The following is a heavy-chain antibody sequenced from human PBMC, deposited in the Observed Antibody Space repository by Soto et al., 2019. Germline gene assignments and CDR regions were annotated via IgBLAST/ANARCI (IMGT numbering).Heavy chain of an antibody. CDR1: GFTFSSNS. Sequence: EVQLVESGGGLVKPGGSLRVSCAASGFTFSSNSMNWVRQALGKGLEWVSSISGSSRYIYYADAVKGRFTISRDNAKNSLYLQMNSVRVEDTAVYYCARVTRSGWDWGQGTLVTVSS. D-gene: IGHD6-19*01. CDR3: ARVTRSGWD. J-gene: IGHJ4*02. V-gene: IGHV3-21*01. CDR2: ISGSSRYI.